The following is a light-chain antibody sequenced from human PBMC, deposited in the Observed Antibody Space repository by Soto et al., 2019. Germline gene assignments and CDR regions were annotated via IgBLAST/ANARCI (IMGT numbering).Light chain of an antibody. CDR1: NIDVGSYNL. CDR3: CTYASTSTSLV. CDR2: EAN. J-gene: IGLJ1*01. V-gene: IGLV2-23*01. Sequence: QSVLTQPASVSGSPGQSITVSCTGTNIDVGSYNLISWYQQHPGKAPKLMIYEANKRPSGVSNRFSGSKSGNTASLTISGLQAEDEAEYLCCTYASTSTSLVFGTGTKVTV.